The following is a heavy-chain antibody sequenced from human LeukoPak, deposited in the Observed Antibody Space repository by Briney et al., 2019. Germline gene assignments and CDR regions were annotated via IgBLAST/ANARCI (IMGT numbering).Heavy chain of an antibody. D-gene: IGHD3-3*01. Sequence: GGSLRLSCAASGFTFSSYATSWVRQAPGKGLEWVSAISGSGGSTYYADSVKGRFTISRDNSKNTLYLQMNSLRAEDTAVYYCAKDLGKDDTIFGSAPLDYWGQGTLVTVSS. CDR1: GFTFSSYA. J-gene: IGHJ4*02. V-gene: IGHV3-23*01. CDR3: AKDLGKDDTIFGSAPLDY. CDR2: ISGSGGST.